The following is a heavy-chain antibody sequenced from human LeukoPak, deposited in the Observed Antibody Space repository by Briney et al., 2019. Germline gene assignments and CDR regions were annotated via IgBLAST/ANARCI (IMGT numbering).Heavy chain of an antibody. CDR2: INSDGSST. CDR1: GFTFSSYW. V-gene: IGHV3-74*01. J-gene: IGHJ4*02. D-gene: IGHD4-17*01. Sequence: GGSLRLSCAASGFTFSSYWMHWVRQAPGKGLVWVSRINSDGSSTSYADSVKGRFTISRDNAKNTLYLQMNNLRVEDTAVYYCAVTTRSRAFDYWGQGTLVTVSS. CDR3: AVTTRSRAFDY.